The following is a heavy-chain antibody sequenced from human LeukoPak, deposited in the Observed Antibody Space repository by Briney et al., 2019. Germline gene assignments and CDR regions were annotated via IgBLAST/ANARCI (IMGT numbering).Heavy chain of an antibody. D-gene: IGHD3-10*01. CDR2: ISGSGGST. CDR3: ARYSGSYYKGYY. V-gene: IGHV3-23*01. CDR1: GFTVRSNY. Sequence: PGGSLRLSCAASGFTVRSNYMSWVRQAPGKGLEWVSAISGSGGSTYYADSVKGRFTISRDNSKNTLYLQMNSLRAEDTAVYYCARYSGSYYKGYYWGQGTLVTVSS. J-gene: IGHJ4*02.